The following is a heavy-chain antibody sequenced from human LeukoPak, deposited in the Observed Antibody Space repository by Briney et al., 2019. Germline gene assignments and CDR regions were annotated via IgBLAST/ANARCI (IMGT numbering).Heavy chain of an antibody. V-gene: IGHV3-7*01. Sequence: PGGSLRLSCAASGFMFSNYWMSWVRQAPGKGLEWVANIKQDGSVKYYVDSVNGRFTVSRDNAKNSVYSQMNSLRVEDTSVFYCARIGYSSSSFDYWGQGTLVTVSS. J-gene: IGHJ4*02. CDR2: IKQDGSVK. CDR1: GFMFSNYW. CDR3: ARIGYSSSSFDY. D-gene: IGHD6-6*01.